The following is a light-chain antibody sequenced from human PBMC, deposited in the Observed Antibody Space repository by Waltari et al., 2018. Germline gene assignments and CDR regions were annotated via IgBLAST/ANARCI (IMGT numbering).Light chain of an antibody. CDR3: QQRSKWPRT. CDR2: DAS. Sequence: EIVLTQSPATLSLSPGERATLPCRASQSISSDLGWYQQKPGQAPRLLIYDASNRATGIPARFRGSGSGTDFTLTISSLEPEDIAVYYCQQRSKWPRTFGQGTKVEIK. CDR1: QSISSD. J-gene: IGKJ1*01. V-gene: IGKV3-11*01.